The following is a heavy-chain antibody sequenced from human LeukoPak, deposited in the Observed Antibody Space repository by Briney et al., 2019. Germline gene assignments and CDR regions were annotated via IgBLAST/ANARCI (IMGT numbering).Heavy chain of an antibody. D-gene: IGHD4-17*01. CDR3: AKEIYGDSTGGRFQH. CDR1: GFTFSSYS. J-gene: IGHJ1*01. CDR2: ISGTDGST. V-gene: IGHV3-23*01. Sequence: GGSLRLSCAASGFTFSSYSMNWVRQAPGKGLEWVSTISGTDGSTYYADSVKGRFTISRDNSKNTLYLQMNSLRAEDTAVYYCAKEIYGDSTGGRFQHWGQGTLVTVSS.